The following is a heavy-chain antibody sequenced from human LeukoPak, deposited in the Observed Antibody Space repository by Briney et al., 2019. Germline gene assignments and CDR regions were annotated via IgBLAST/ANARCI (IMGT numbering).Heavy chain of an antibody. J-gene: IGHJ6*02. CDR2: ISYDGSNK. V-gene: IGHV3-30-3*02. Sequence: GRSLRLSCAASGFTFSSYAMHWVRQAPGKGLEWVAVISYDGSNKYYADSVKGRFTISRDNSKNTLYLQMNSLRAEDTAVYYCAKLWSGSYYYYGMDVWGQGTTVTVSS. CDR1: GFTFSSYA. CDR3: AKLWSGSYYYYGMDV. D-gene: IGHD1-26*01.